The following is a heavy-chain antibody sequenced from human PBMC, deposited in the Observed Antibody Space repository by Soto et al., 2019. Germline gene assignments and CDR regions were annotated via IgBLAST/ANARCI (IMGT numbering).Heavy chain of an antibody. CDR1: GGTFSSYA. J-gene: IGHJ3*02. CDR3: ARGVGVVVVDDAFDI. V-gene: IGHV1-69*05. Sequence: SVKVSCKASGGTFSSYAISWVRQAPGQGLEWMGWIIPIFGTTSYAQKFQGRVTMTRNTSISTAYMELSSLRSEDTAVYYCARGVGVVVVDDAFDIWGQGTMVTVSS. CDR2: IIPIFGTT. D-gene: IGHD2-15*01.